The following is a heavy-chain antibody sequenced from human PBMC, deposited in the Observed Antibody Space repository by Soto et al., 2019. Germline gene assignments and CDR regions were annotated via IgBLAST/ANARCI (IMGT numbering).Heavy chain of an antibody. Sequence: SETLSLTCNVSGYSISSGYYWGWIRQPPGKGLEWVGGIFYTGTTYYSPSLKDRVTISVDTSKNSFSLNLTSVTAADTAVYFCARLVVVAPVANAWGQGTLVTVSS. CDR1: GYSISSGYY. V-gene: IGHV4-38-2*02. CDR2: IFYTGTT. CDR3: ARLVVVAPVANA. D-gene: IGHD2-2*01. J-gene: IGHJ5*02.